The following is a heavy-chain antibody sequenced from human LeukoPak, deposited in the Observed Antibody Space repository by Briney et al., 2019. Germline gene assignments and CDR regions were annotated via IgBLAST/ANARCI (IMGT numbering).Heavy chain of an antibody. Sequence: SETLSLTCTVSGYSIRSDYYWGWIRQPPGKGLEWIGSIYHSGSTYYNPSLKSRVTISVDTSKNQFSLKLSSVTAADTAVYYCARALGARKNPAWGYFDYWGQGTLVTVSS. J-gene: IGHJ4*02. V-gene: IGHV4-38-2*02. CDR3: ARALGARKNPAWGYFDY. CDR2: IYHSGST. D-gene: IGHD1-14*01. CDR1: GYSIRSDYY.